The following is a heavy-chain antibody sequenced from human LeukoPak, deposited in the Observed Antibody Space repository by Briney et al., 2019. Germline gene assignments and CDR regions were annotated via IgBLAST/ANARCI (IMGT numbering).Heavy chain of an antibody. Sequence: GGSLRLSCAASGFTFSSHSMNWVRQAPGKGLEWVSSISSSSSYIYYADSVKGRFTISRDNAKNSLYLQMNSLRAEDTAVYYRARVETHTTTVVTPVEGFDYWGQGTLVTVSS. V-gene: IGHV3-21*01. CDR1: GFTFSSHS. D-gene: IGHD4-23*01. CDR3: ARVETHTTTVVTPVEGFDY. CDR2: ISSSSSYI. J-gene: IGHJ4*02.